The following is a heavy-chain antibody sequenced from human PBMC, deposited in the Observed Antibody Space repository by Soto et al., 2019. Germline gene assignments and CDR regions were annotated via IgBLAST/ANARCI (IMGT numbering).Heavy chain of an antibody. J-gene: IGHJ6*02. CDR1: GSTFISYA. V-gene: IGHV3-23*01. D-gene: IGHD4-17*01. Sequence: GRSLRLSCAASGSTFISYAMSWVRQAPGKGLEWVSAISGSGGSTYYADSVKGRFTISRDNSKNTLYLQMNSLRAEDTAVYYCAKEGPTVTHYYYGMDVWGQGTTGTVSS. CDR2: ISGSGGST. CDR3: AKEGPTVTHYYYGMDV.